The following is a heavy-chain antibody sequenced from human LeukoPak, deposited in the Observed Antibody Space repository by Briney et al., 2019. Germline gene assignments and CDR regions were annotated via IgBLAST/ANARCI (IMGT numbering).Heavy chain of an antibody. CDR1: GGSISSSNYY. V-gene: IGHV4-39*01. D-gene: IGHD5-18*01. J-gene: IGHJ4*02. CDR2: IYYSGST. Sequence: PSETLSLTCTVSGGSISSSNYYWGWLRQPPGKGLQWIANIYYSGSTYQNPSLKSRVTISVDTSKNQFSLKLSSVTAADTSVYYCARQGIQVWHRYFDYWGQGTLVTVSS. CDR3: ARQGIQVWHRYFDY.